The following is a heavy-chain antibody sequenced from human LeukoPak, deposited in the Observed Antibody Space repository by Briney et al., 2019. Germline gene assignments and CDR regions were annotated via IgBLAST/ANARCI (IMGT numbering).Heavy chain of an antibody. CDR1: GGSISSGGYY. V-gene: IGHV4-31*03. CDR3: ARGYYDSSGYGPIVDY. CDR2: IYYSGST. Sequence: PSQTLSLTCTVSGGSISSGGYYWGWIRQHPGKGLEWIGYIYYSGSTYYNPSLKSRVTISVDTSKNQFSLKLSSVTAADTAVYYCARGYYDSSGYGPIVDYWGQGTLVTVSS. J-gene: IGHJ4*02. D-gene: IGHD3-22*01.